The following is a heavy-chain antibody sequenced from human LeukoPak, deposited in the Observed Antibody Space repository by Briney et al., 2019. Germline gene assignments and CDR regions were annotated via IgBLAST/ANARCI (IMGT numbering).Heavy chain of an antibody. V-gene: IGHV3-74*01. CDR2: ISSDESIT. CDR3: AKEGYCSSTSCYALDY. J-gene: IGHJ4*02. CDR1: GFTFSNYW. D-gene: IGHD2-2*01. Sequence: GGSLRLSCAASGFTFSNYWMHWVRQAPGKGLVWVSRISSDESITSYADSVKGRFTISRDNAKNSLYLQMNSLRAEDTALYYCAKEGYCSSTSCYALDYWGQGTLVTVSS.